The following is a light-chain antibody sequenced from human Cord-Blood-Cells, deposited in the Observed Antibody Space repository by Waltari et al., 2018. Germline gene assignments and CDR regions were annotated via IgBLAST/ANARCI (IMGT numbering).Light chain of an antibody. CDR3: SSYTSSSTYV. CDR1: SSDVGRYNR. V-gene: IGLV2-18*02. CDR2: EVS. Sequence: QSALTQPPSVSGSPGQSVTIPCTGTSSDVGRYNRVSWYQQPPGTAPKLMIYEVSNRPSGVPDRFSGSKSGNTASLTISGLQAEDEADYYFSSYTSSSTYVFGTGTKVTVL. J-gene: IGLJ1*01.